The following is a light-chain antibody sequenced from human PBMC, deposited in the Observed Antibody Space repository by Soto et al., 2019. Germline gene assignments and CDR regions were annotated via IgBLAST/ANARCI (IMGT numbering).Light chain of an antibody. Sequence: IVLTQSPGTLSLSPGDRATLSCRASRAISSSFLAWYQQKPGQAPRLLIYGASSRATGIPDRFSGSGSGTDFALIISRLEPEDFAVYYCQQYGGSPLLPFGPGTKVDIK. CDR1: RAISSSF. CDR3: QQYGGSPLLP. CDR2: GAS. J-gene: IGKJ3*01. V-gene: IGKV3-20*01.